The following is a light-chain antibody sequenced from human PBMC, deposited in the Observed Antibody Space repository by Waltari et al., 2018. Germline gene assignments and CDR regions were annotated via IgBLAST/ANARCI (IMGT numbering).Light chain of an antibody. CDR3: SSYTSSITSI. CDR2: DVN. J-gene: IGLJ2*01. CDR1: SSDIGSYNF. V-gene: IGLV2-14*03. Sequence: QSALTQPASVSGSPGQSITISCTGTSSDIGSYNFVSWSQQHPGQAPKLIIYDVNRRPSGVSNRFSGSKSGNTASLTISGLQAEDEADYYCSSYTSSITSIFGGGTKLTVL.